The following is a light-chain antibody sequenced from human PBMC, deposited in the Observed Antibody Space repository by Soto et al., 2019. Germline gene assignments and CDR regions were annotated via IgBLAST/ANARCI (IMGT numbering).Light chain of an antibody. CDR2: AAS. J-gene: IGKJ4*01. V-gene: IGKV1-39*01. CDR1: QPINIY. Sequence: DIQMTQSPSSLSASVGDRVTITCRTSQPINIYLNWYQHKPGKAPKLLIYAASSLQSGVPSRFSGSGSGADFTLTISNLQPEDFATYYCQQSYSAPTFGGGTKVDIK. CDR3: QQSYSAPT.